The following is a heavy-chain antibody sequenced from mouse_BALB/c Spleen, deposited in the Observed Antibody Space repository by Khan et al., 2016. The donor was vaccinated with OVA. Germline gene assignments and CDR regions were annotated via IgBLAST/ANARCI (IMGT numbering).Heavy chain of an antibody. D-gene: IGHD1-2*01. V-gene: IGHV3-2*02. CDR2: ISYSGST. Sequence: VQLKESGPGLVKPSQSLSLTCTVTGYSITSDYGWNWTRPFPGNQLEWMGYISYSGSTNYNPSLKSRISITRDTSKYRFFLQLNSVTTEDTSTYYCARTARIKYWGQGTTLTVSS. CDR1: GYSITSDYG. J-gene: IGHJ2*01. CDR3: ARTARIKY.